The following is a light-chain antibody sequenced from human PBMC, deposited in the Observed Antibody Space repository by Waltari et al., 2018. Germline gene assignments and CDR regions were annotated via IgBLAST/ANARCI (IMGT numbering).Light chain of an antibody. CDR1: NSNIGNNF. Sequence: QSVLTQPPSASGTPGQRVTISCSGSNSNIGNNFVYWYQQLAGTAPNLLVYRADPRPSGVPDRLSGSKSGTSASLAITGLRSDDEADYYCAAWDDSLSGQVLFGGGTKLTVL. V-gene: IGLV1-47*01. CDR3: AAWDDSLSGQVL. J-gene: IGLJ3*02. CDR2: RAD.